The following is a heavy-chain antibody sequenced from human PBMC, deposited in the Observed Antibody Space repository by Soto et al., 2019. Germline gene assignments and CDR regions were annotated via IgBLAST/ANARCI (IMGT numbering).Heavy chain of an antibody. Sequence: QVQLVESGGGVVQPGTSLRLSCATSGFTFRSYGMHWVRQAPGKGLEWLAVISNDGTKKFFADSVKGRLTLSRDNARNTLYLQINSLRAEDTAVYFCGKDTLDCSGGDCPLFYYSGMDVWGQGTTVTVSS. CDR2: ISNDGTKK. D-gene: IGHD2-15*01. J-gene: IGHJ6*02. V-gene: IGHV3-30*18. CDR3: GKDTLDCSGGDCPLFYYSGMDV. CDR1: GFTFRSYG.